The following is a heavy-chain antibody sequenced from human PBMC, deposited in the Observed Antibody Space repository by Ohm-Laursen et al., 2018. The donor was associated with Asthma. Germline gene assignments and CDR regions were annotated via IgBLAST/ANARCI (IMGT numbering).Heavy chain of an antibody. J-gene: IGHJ3*02. CDR1: GFTFSNYA. CDR3: AKEQTSWSESGFDPFDI. Sequence: SLRLSCAASGFTFSNYAMSWVRLAPGKGLEWVSVISRSGDSSDYSDSVRGRFSIFRDNSKTTLFLQMNSLRAEDSAVYYCAKEQTSWSESGFDPFDIWGQGTVVTVSS. CDR2: ISRSGDSS. V-gene: IGHV3-23*01. D-gene: IGHD2-2*01.